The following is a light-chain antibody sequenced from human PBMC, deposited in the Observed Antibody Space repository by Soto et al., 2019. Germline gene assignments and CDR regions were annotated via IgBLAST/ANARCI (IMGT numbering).Light chain of an antibody. CDR1: QVIRSY. Sequence: DIQLPQSPSFLSASVGDRVTITYRASQVIRSYLAWYQHTPGKAPQLLIYASSTLQSGVPSGFSGRGSGTEFTLTISSRQPEDLATYYWHQLNTFPDTFGPGTRLDI. CDR2: ASS. J-gene: IGKJ5*01. V-gene: IGKV1-9*01. CDR3: HQLNTFPDT.